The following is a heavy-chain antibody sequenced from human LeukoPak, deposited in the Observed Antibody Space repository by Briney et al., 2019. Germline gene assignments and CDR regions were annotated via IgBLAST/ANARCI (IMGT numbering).Heavy chain of an antibody. Sequence: GGSLRLSCAASEFTFSSYAMSWVRQAPGKGLEWVSGISGSNGNTYYADSVKGRFTISRDNSKNTLYLQMNSLRAEDTAVYYCARDLKGDYYGSGSYYNVEYYYYMDVWGKGTTVTISS. CDR1: EFTFSSYA. V-gene: IGHV3-23*01. J-gene: IGHJ6*03. CDR3: ARDLKGDYYGSGSYYNVEYYYYMDV. CDR2: ISGSNGNT. D-gene: IGHD3-10*01.